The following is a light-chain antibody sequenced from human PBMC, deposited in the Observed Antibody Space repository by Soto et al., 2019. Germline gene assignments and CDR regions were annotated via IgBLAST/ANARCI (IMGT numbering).Light chain of an antibody. CDR1: QSISNY. J-gene: IGKJ2*01. CDR2: VAS. CDR3: QQSSNTPYT. V-gene: IGKV1-39*01. Sequence: DIQMTHSPSSLSASVGDRVTITCRASQSISNYLIWYQQKPGKAPKSLIYVASSLQSGVPSRFSGSGSGTDFTLTISSLQPEDFATYYCQQSSNTPYTFGQGTKVDIK.